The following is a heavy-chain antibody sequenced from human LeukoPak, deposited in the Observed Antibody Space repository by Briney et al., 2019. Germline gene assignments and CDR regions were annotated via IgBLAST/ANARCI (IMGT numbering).Heavy chain of an antibody. CDR1: GYTFTSYA. Sequence: ASVKVSCKASGYTFTSYAMHWVRQAPGQRLEWMGWINAGNGNTKYSQKFQGRVTITRDTSASTAYMELSSLRSEDTAVYYCARGGYCSGGSCFRLDYWGQGTLVTASS. J-gene: IGHJ4*02. CDR2: INAGNGNT. D-gene: IGHD2-15*01. CDR3: ARGGYCSGGSCFRLDY. V-gene: IGHV1-3*01.